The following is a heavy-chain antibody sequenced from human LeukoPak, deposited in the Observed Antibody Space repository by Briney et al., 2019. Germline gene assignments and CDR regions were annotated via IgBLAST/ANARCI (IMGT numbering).Heavy chain of an antibody. V-gene: IGHV4-34*01. CDR3: ARASGYYQDAFDI. D-gene: IGHD3-22*01. J-gene: IGHJ3*02. Sequence: PSETLSLTCAVYGGSFSGYYWSWIRQPPGKGLEWIGEINHSGSTNYNPSLKSRVTISVDTSKNQFSLKLSSVTAADTAVYYCARASGYYQDAFDIWGQGTMVTVSS. CDR2: INHSGST. CDR1: GGSFSGYY.